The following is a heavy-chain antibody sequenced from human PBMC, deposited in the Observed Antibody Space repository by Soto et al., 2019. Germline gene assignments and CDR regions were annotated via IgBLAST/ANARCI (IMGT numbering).Heavy chain of an antibody. CDR1: GFTFGDYA. D-gene: IGHD6-13*01. Sequence: GGSLRLSCTASGFTFGDYAMSWFRQAPGKGLEWVGFIRSKAYGGTTEYAASVKGRFTISRDDSKSIAYLQMNSLKTEDTAVYYCAHVGAYSSSWYTGLNDAFDIWGQGTMVTVSS. J-gene: IGHJ3*02. V-gene: IGHV3-49*03. CDR3: AHVGAYSSSWYTGLNDAFDI. CDR2: IRSKAYGGTT.